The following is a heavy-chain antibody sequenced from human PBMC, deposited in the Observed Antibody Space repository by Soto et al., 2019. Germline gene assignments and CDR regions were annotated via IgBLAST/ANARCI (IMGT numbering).Heavy chain of an antibody. D-gene: IGHD3-3*01. CDR2: INPNSGGT. Sequence: ASVKVSCKASGYSFTGYYMHWVRQAPGQGLEWMGWINPNSGGTNYAQKFQGWVTMTRDTSISTAYMELSRLRSDDTAVYYCARGVLEWLLWDYYGMDVWGQGTTVTVSS. CDR1: GYSFTGYY. V-gene: IGHV1-2*04. J-gene: IGHJ6*02. CDR3: ARGVLEWLLWDYYGMDV.